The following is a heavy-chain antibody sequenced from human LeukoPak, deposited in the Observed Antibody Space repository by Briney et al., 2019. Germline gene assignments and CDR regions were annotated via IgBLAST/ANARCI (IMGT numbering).Heavy chain of an antibody. CDR2: VSGDGGST. Sequence: GGSLRLSCAASGFTFDDYAMHWVRQAPGKGLEWVSLVSGDGGSTYYADSVKGRFTISRDNSKNSLYLQMNSLRTEDTALYYCAKDPYYYDSSGYLDYWGQGTLVTVSS. CDR1: GFTFDDYA. J-gene: IGHJ4*02. CDR3: AKDPYYYDSSGYLDY. V-gene: IGHV3-43*02. D-gene: IGHD3-22*01.